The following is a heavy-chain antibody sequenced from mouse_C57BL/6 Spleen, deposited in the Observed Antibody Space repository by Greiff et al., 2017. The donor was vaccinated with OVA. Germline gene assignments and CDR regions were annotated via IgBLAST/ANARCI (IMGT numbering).Heavy chain of an antibody. CDR3: ARSPFYYYGSSYPWYFDY. CDR2: IYPGDGDT. D-gene: IGHD1-1*01. J-gene: IGHJ2*01. Sequence: VQLQQSGPELVKPGASVKISCKASGYAFSSSWMNWVKQRPGKGLEWIGRIYPGDGDTNYNGKFMGKATLTADKSSSTAYMQLSSLTSEDSAVYFCARSPFYYYGSSYPWYFDYWGQGTTLTVSS. CDR1: GYAFSSSW. V-gene: IGHV1-82*01.